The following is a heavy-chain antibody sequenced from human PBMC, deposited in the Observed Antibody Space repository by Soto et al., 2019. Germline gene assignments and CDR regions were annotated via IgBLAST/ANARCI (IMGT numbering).Heavy chain of an antibody. D-gene: IGHD5-12*01. CDR1: GYTFTSYG. CDR3: ARDIPGIVATITGYFDL. V-gene: IGHV1-18*01. Sequence: ASVKVSCKASGYTFTSYGISWVRQAPGQGLEWMGWISAYNGNTNYAQKLQGRVTMTTDTSTSTAYMELRSLRSDDTAVYYCARDIPGIVATITGYFDLWGRGTLVTVSS. J-gene: IGHJ2*01. CDR2: ISAYNGNT.